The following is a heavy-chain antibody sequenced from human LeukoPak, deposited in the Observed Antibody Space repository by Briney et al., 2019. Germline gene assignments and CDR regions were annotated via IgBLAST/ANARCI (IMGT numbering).Heavy chain of an antibody. Sequence: ASVKVSCKASGYTFTSYDINWVRQATGQGLEWMGWMNPNSGNTGYAQKFQGRVTITRNTSISTAYMELSSLRSEDTAVYYCALLFWSDPQRFDPWGQGTLVTVSS. CDR3: ALLFWSDPQRFDP. CDR1: GYTFTSYD. J-gene: IGHJ5*02. V-gene: IGHV1-8*03. CDR2: MNPNSGNT. D-gene: IGHD2-21*02.